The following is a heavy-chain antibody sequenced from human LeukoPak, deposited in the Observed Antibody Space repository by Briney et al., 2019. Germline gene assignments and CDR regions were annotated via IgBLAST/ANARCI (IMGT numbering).Heavy chain of an antibody. CDR3: ARLSALRFLEWLFADAFDI. V-gene: IGHV3-7*01. D-gene: IGHD3-3*01. CDR2: IRHDGGDK. Sequence: GGSLRLSCAASGFTFSSYGMHWVRQAPGKGLQWVANIRHDGGDKYYVDSVRGRFTISRDNAKNSLYLQMNSLRAEDTAVYYCARLSALRFLEWLFADAFDIWGQGTMVTVSS. CDR1: GFTFSSYG. J-gene: IGHJ3*02.